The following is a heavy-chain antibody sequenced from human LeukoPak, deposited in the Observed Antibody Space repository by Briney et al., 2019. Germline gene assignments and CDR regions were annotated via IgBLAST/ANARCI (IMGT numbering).Heavy chain of an antibody. CDR3: ASQRRDILTGSALNFDY. V-gene: IGHV4-59*08. J-gene: IGHJ4*01. CDR2: IYYSGST. Sequence: SGTLSLTCTVSGGSISSYYWSWIRQPPGKGLEWIGYIYYSGSTYYNPSLKSPVTISVDTSKNQFSLRLSSVTAADTAFYYCASQRRDILTGSALNFDYWGHGTLVTVSS. CDR1: GGSISSYY. D-gene: IGHD3-9*01.